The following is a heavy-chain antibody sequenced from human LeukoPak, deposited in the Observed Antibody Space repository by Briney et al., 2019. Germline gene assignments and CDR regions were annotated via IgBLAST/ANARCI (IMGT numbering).Heavy chain of an antibody. CDR2: IYYSGST. Sequence: SETLSLTCTVSGGPISSSSYYWGWIRQPPGKGLEWIGSIYYSGSTYYNPSLKSRVTISVDTSKNQFSLKLSSVTAADTAVYYCARIRQGYSSSWIDYWGQGTLVTVSS. V-gene: IGHV4-39*01. CDR3: ARIRQGYSSSWIDY. D-gene: IGHD6-13*01. J-gene: IGHJ4*02. CDR1: GGPISSSSYY.